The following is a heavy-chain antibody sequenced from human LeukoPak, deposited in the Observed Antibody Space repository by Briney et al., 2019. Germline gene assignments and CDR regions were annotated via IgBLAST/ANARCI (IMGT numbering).Heavy chain of an antibody. CDR1: GYTFTSYY. D-gene: IGHD3-16*02. Sequence: ASVKVSCKASGYTFTSYYMHWVRQAPGQGLEWMGIINPSGGSTSYAQKFQGRVTMTRDTSTSTVYMELSSLRSEDTAVYYCASLYYDYVWGSYRYEDAFDTWGQGTMVTVSS. J-gene: IGHJ3*02. CDR3: ASLYYDYVWGSYRYEDAFDT. CDR2: INPSGGST. V-gene: IGHV1-46*01.